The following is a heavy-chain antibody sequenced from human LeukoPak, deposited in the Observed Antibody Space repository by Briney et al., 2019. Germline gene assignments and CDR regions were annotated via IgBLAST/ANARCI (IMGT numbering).Heavy chain of an antibody. V-gene: IGHV3-30*02. D-gene: IGHD6-13*01. Sequence: GGSLRLSCAASGINFRSSGMHWARQAPGKGLEWVTFIQNDGSDKYYAASVKGRFTISRDNSKNTVYLHMASLRADDTALYYCAREGGRAVPGRFDQWGQGTLVTVSS. CDR3: AREGGRAVPGRFDQ. CDR1: GINFRSSG. CDR2: IQNDGSDK. J-gene: IGHJ4*02.